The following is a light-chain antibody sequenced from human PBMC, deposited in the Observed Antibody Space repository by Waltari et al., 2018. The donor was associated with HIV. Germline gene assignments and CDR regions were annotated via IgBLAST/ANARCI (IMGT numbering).Light chain of an antibody. CDR1: PSVLYSSNNKNY. Sequence: DIVMTQSPDSLAVSLGERATINCKSSPSVLYSSNNKNYLAWYQQKQGQSPKLLIYWASTREFGVPDRFSGSGSGTDFTLTISSLQAEDVAVYYCQQYYSTPLTFGGGTKVEIK. J-gene: IGKJ4*01. CDR3: QQYYSTPLT. V-gene: IGKV4-1*01. CDR2: WAS.